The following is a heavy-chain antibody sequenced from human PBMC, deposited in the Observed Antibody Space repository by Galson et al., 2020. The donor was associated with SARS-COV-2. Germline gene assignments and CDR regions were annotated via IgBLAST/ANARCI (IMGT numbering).Heavy chain of an antibody. J-gene: IGHJ6*02. CDR1: GFTFSSYD. D-gene: IGHD6-19*01. V-gene: IGHV3-13*01. CDR2: IGTAGDT. CDR3: ARGSIAVAGTHYYYGMDV. Sequence: SLRLSCAASGFTFSSYDMHWVRQATGKGLEWVSAIGTAGDTYYPGSVKGRFTISRENAKNSLYLQMNSLRAGDTAVYYCARGSIAVAGTHYYYGMDVWGQGTTVTVSS.